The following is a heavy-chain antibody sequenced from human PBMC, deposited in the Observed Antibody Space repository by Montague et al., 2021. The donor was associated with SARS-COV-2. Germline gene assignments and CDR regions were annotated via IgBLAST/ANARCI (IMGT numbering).Heavy chain of an antibody. J-gene: IGHJ6*02. CDR2: IDWDDDK. Sequence: PALVKPTQTLTLTCTFSGFSLSTSGMCVSWIRQPPGKALEWLARIDWDDDKYYSTSLKTRLTISKDTSKNQVVLTMTNMDPVDTATYYCARTAGTDYTGYYYYAMDVWGQGTTVTLSS. CDR3: ARTAGTDYTGYYYYAMDV. D-gene: IGHD3-10*01. V-gene: IGHV2-70*11. CDR1: GFSLSTSGMC.